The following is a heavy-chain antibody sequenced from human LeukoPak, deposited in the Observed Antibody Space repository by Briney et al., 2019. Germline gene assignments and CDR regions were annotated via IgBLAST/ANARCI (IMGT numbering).Heavy chain of an antibody. CDR2: ISYDGSNK. D-gene: IGHD3-22*01. Sequence: GGSLRLSCAASGFTFSSYAMHWVRQGPGKGLEWVAVISYDGSNKYYADSVKGRFTISRDNSKNTLYLQMNSLRAEDTAVYYCARAPYDSSGISFDYWGQGTLVTVSS. CDR3: ARAPYDSSGISFDY. V-gene: IGHV3-30-3*01. CDR1: GFTFSSYA. J-gene: IGHJ4*02.